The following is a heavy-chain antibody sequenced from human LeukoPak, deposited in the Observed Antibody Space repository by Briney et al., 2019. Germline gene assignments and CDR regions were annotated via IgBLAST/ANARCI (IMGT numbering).Heavy chain of an antibody. CDR2: IYSGGST. CDR3: ARVGLGDFWSAF. V-gene: IGHV3-66*02. J-gene: IGHJ4*02. CDR1: GFTVSSNY. Sequence: PGGSLRLSCAASGFTVSSNYMSWVRQAPGKGLEWVSVIYSGGSTYYADSVKGRFTISRGNSKNTLYLQMNSLRAEDTAVYYCARVGLGDFWSAFWGQGTLVTVSS. D-gene: IGHD3-3*01.